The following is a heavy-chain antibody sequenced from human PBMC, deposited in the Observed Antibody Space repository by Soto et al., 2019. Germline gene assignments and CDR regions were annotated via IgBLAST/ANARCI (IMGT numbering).Heavy chain of an antibody. V-gene: IGHV3-11*05. J-gene: IGHJ6*02. CDR3: AREYYYGMDV. CDR2: ITGSSDYT. Sequence: QVQLVESGGGLVRPGGSLRLSCAASGFTFSDYYMTWIRQAPGKGLEWVSYITGSSDYTNYAYSVKGCFTISRDNVKNSLYLQMNSLRAEDTAVYYCAREYYYGMDVWGQGTTVTVSS. CDR1: GFTFSDYY.